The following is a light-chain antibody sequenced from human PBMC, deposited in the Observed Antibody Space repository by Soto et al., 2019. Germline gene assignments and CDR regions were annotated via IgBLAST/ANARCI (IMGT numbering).Light chain of an antibody. CDR2: NND. CDR3: AAWDGSLRGRV. V-gene: IGLV1-47*02. J-gene: IGLJ2*01. CDR1: SSNIGSNY. Sequence: QPVLTQSPSASGTPGQRVTISCSGSSSNIGSNYVYWYQHLPGTAPKLLMYNNDQRASGVPDRFSGSKSATSASLAISGLRSEDEADYYCAAWDGSLRGRVFGGGTKLTVL.